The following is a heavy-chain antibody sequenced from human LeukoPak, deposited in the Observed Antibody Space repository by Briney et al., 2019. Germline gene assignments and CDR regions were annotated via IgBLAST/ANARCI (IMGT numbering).Heavy chain of an antibody. CDR1: GGSISSGGYS. CDR2: IYHSGST. J-gene: IGHJ3*02. V-gene: IGHV4-30-2*01. Sequence: PSETLSLTCAVSGGSISSGGYSWSWIRQPPGTGLEWIGYIYHSGSTYYNPSLKSRVTISVDRSKNQFSLKLSSVTAADTAVYYCARQSSDDAFDIWGQGTMVTVSS. CDR3: ARQSSDDAFDI.